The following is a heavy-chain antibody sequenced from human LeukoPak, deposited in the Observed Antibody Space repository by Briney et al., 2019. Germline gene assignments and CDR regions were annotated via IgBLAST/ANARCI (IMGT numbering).Heavy chain of an antibody. CDR1: GYTFTIYG. V-gene: IGHV1-18*01. Sequence: ASVKVSCKASGYTFTIYGISWVRHGPGQGLEWMGWIRAYNGNTNYAQKLPGGVTMTTDTSTSTAYMELGSVRSDDTAVYYCARDLSKPDYWGQGTLVTVSS. J-gene: IGHJ4*02. D-gene: IGHD3-3*02. CDR3: ARDLSKPDY. CDR2: IRAYNGNT.